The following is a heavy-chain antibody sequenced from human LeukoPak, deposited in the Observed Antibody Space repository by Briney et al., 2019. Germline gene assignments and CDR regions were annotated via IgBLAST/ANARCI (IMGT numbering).Heavy chain of an antibody. CDR1: GGSISSYY. J-gene: IGHJ4*02. D-gene: IGHD1-26*01. Sequence: SETLSLTCTVSGGSISSYYWSWIRQPPGKGLEWIGYIYYSGSTNYNPSLKSRVTISVDTSKNQFSLKLSSVTAADTAVYYCARGGVGATGFDYWGQGTLVTVSS. V-gene: IGHV4-59*01. CDR3: ARGGVGATGFDY. CDR2: IYYSGST.